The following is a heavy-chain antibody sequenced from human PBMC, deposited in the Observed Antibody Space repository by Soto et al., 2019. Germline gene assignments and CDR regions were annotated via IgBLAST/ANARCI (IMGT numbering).Heavy chain of an antibody. CDR1: GGTFSSYA. J-gene: IGHJ6*02. CDR3: ARVGGYEFIHVDYYYGMDV. CDR2: IIPIFGTA. V-gene: IGHV1-69*13. Sequence: APVKVSCKASGGTFSSYAITWVRQAPGQGPEWMGGIIPIFGTANYAQKFQGSVTLTADEYTITAYMELSSLRSEGTPVYYCARVGGYEFIHVDYYYGMDVWGQGTTVTVSS. D-gene: IGHD5-12*01.